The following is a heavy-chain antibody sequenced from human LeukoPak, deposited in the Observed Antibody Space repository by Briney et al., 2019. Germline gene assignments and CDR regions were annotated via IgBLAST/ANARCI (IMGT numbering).Heavy chain of an antibody. CDR2: INPSDGST. Sequence: ASVKVSCKPSGYTFASYYIHWVRQAPGQGLQWMGVINPSDGSTDYAQRFRGRVTMTRDMSTSTVYMELSSLRSEDTAVYYCARDNSVEDTAWWFDPWGQGTLVTVSS. CDR1: GYTFASYY. D-gene: IGHD4-23*01. V-gene: IGHV1-46*01. J-gene: IGHJ5*02. CDR3: ARDNSVEDTAWWFDP.